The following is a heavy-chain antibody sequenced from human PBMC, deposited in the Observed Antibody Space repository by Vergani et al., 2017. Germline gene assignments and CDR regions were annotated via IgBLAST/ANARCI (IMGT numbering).Heavy chain of an antibody. CDR3: TTVSVVVAADAFDI. J-gene: IGHJ3*02. Sequence: EVQLVESGGGLVKPGGSLRLSCAASGFTFSNAWMSWVRQAPGKGLEWGGRIKSKTDGGTTDYAAPVKGRFTISRDDSKNTLYLQMNSLKTEDTAVYYCTTVSVVVAADAFDIWGQGTMVTVSS. CDR2: IKSKTDGGTT. CDR1: GFTFSNAW. V-gene: IGHV3-15*01. D-gene: IGHD2-15*01.